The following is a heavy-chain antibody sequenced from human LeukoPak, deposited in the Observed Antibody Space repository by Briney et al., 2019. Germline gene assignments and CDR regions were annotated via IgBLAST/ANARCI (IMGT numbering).Heavy chain of an antibody. CDR3: ARVDLLTGYYFFDY. CDR1: GYTFTNYA. D-gene: IGHD3-9*01. Sequence: ASVKVSCKASGYTFTNYAISWVRQAPGQGLEWVGWISAYNGNTNYAQKLQGRVTMTTDTSTSTAYMELRSLGSDETAVYYCARVDLLTGYYFFDYWGQGTLVTVSS. V-gene: IGHV1-18*01. J-gene: IGHJ4*02. CDR2: ISAYNGNT.